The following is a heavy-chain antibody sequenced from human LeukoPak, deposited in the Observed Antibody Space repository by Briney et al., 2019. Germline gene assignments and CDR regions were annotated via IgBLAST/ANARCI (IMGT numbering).Heavy chain of an antibody. CDR2: ISSSSSYI. J-gene: IGHJ4*02. D-gene: IGHD1-7*01. CDR1: GFTFSSYS. V-gene: IGHV3-21*01. Sequence: KPGGSLRLSCAASGFTFSSYSMNWVRQAPGKGLEWVSSISSSSSYIYYADSVKGRFTISRDNAENSLYLQMNSLRAEDTAVYYCARDGRLELAFEIYYFDYWGQGTLVTVSS. CDR3: ARDGRLELAFEIYYFDY.